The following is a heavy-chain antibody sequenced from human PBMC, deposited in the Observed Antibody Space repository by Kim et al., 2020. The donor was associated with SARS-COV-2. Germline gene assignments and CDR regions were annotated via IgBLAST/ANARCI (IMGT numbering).Heavy chain of an antibody. CDR3: ARGITIFGVVTNGMDV. D-gene: IGHD3-3*01. V-gene: IGHV4-31*01. J-gene: IGHJ6*02. Sequence: SLKSQVTLSVDTSKNQFSLKLSSVTAADTAVYYCARGITIFGVVTNGMDVWGQGTTVTVSS.